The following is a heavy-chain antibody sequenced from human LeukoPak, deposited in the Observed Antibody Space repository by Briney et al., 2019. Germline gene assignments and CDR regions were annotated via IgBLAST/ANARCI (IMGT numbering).Heavy chain of an antibody. D-gene: IGHD6-6*01. J-gene: IGHJ4*02. CDR2: ISSNGGST. CDR1: GFTFSSYA. CDR3: VITSATGPIDY. V-gene: IGHV3-64D*09. Sequence: GGSLRLSCSASGFTFSSYAMHWVRQAPGKGLEYVSAISSNGGSTCYADSVKGRFTISRDNSKNTLYLQMSSLRAEDTAVYYCVITSATGPIDYWGQGTLVTVSS.